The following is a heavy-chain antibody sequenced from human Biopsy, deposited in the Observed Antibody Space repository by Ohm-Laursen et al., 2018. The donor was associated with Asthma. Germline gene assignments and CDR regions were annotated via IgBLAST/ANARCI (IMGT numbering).Heavy chain of an antibody. CDR2: INTNTGNP. D-gene: IGHD2-15*01. CDR3: ARGLLGMDV. V-gene: IGHV7-4-1*02. CDR1: GYIFTSHA. Sequence: ASVKVSCNASGYIFTSHAMNWVRQAPGQGLEWMGRINTNTGNPTYAQGFTGRFVFSLDTSVSTAYLQISSLKADDTAVYYCARGLLGMDVWGPGTTVSVS. J-gene: IGHJ6*02.